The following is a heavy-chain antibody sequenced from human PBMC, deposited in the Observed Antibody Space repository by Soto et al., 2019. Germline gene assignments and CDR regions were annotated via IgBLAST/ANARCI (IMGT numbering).Heavy chain of an antibody. J-gene: IGHJ3*02. CDR2: ISYDGSNK. V-gene: IGHV3-30*18. CDR1: GFTFSSYG. D-gene: IGHD2-15*01. Sequence: QVQLVESGGGEVQPGRSLRLSCAASGFTFSSYGMHWVRQAPGKGLEWVAVISYDGSNKYYADSVKGRFTISRDNSKNTLYLQMISLRAGDTAVYYCAKAGLDIVVVVAATLGDDAFDIWGQGTMVTVSS. CDR3: AKAGLDIVVVVAATLGDDAFDI.